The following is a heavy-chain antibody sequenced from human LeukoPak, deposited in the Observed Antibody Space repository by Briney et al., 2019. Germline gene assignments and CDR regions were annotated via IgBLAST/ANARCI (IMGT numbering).Heavy chain of an antibody. J-gene: IGHJ6*03. D-gene: IGHD1-26*01. V-gene: IGHV3-21*04. CDR3: ARTVYSGSYFTYYYYYMDV. Sequence: GGSLRLSCAASGFTFSSYSMNWVRQAPGKGLEWVSSISSSSSYIYYADSVKDRFTISRDNSKNTLYLQMNSLRAEDTAVYYCARTVYSGSYFTYYYYYMDVWGKGTTVTISS. CDR2: ISSSSSYI. CDR1: GFTFSSYS.